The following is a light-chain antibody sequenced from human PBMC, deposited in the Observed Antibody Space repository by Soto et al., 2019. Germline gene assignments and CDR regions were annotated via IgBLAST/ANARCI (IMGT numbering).Light chain of an antibody. CDR3: GTWDVSLTDVV. CDR2: DNN. Sequence: QSVLTQPPSVSAAAGQKVTISCSGSSSNIGNNYVSWFQQFPETAPKLLIYDNNKRPSGIPDRISGSKSGTSATLAITGLQAGDEADYYCGTWDVSLTDVVFGGGTKLTVL. J-gene: IGLJ2*01. CDR1: SSNIGNNY. V-gene: IGLV1-51*01.